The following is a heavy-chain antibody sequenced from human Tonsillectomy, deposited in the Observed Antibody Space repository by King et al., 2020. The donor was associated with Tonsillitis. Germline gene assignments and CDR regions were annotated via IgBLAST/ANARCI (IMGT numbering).Heavy chain of an antibody. CDR1: GFTFSSYG. D-gene: IGHD6-19*01. CDR2: ISYDGSNK. Sequence: VQLVESGGGVVQPGRSLRLSCAASGFTFSSYGMHWVRQAPGKGLEWVAVISYDGSNKYYADSVKGRFTISRDNSKNTLYLQMNSLRAEDTAVYYCAKNKGQQWLSIYYSYYGMDVWGQGTTVTVSS. CDR3: AKNKGQQWLSIYYSYYGMDV. J-gene: IGHJ6*02. V-gene: IGHV3-30*18.